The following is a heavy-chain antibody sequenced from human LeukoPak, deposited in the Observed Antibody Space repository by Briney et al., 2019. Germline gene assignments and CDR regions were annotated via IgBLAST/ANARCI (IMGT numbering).Heavy chain of an antibody. J-gene: IGHJ3*02. CDR1: GFTFSSYA. Sequence: PGGSLRLSCAASGFTFSSYAMSWVRQAPGKGLEWVSAISGSGGSTYYADSVKGRFTISRDNSKNTLYLQMNSLRAEDTAVYYCAKDFARMKGIQLWLQVFGAFDIWGQGTMVTVSS. V-gene: IGHV3-23*01. CDR2: ISGSGGST. D-gene: IGHD5-18*01. CDR3: AKDFARMKGIQLWLQVFGAFDI.